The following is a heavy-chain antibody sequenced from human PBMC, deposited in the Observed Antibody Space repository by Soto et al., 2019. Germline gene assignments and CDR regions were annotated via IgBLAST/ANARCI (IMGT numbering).Heavy chain of an antibody. CDR2: INVIGDHT. Sequence: EEQLVESGGGLVRPGGSLRLSCGASGFTLSSYAFNWVRQAPGKGLEWVSSINVIGDHTFYADSVKGRFTISRDNAKNSLFLELTSLRADDTAVYFCARDSKNRQEGMDVWGQGTTVTVSS. J-gene: IGHJ6*02. V-gene: IGHV3-21*01. D-gene: IGHD4-4*01. CDR1: GFTLSSYA. CDR3: ARDSKNRQEGMDV.